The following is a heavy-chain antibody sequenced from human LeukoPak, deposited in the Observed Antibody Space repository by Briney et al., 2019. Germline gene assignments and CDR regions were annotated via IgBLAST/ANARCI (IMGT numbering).Heavy chain of an antibody. CDR2: FDPVDGET. CDR1: GYTLTELS. J-gene: IGHJ6*02. CDR3: ATDPSSPAVAGRDYGMDV. V-gene: IGHV1-24*01. Sequence: ASVKVSCKVSGYTLTELSMHWVRQAPGKGLEWMGGFDPVDGETIYAQKFQGRVTMTEDTSTDTAYMELSSLRSEDTAVYYCATDPSSPAVAGRDYGMDVWGQGTTVTVSS. D-gene: IGHD6-19*01.